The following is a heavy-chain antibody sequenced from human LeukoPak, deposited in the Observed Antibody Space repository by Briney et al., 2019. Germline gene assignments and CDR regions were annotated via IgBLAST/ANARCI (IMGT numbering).Heavy chain of an antibody. V-gene: IGHV3-21*01. CDR2: ISSSSSYI. CDR3: ARDHVTSMIVVVITPSDDFDI. D-gene: IGHD3-22*01. CDR1: GFTFSSYS. J-gene: IGHJ3*02. Sequence: GGSLRLSCAASGFTFSSYSMNWVRQAPGKGLEWVSSISSSSSYIYYADSVKGRFTISRDNAKNSLYLQMNSLRAEDTAVYYCARDHVTSMIVVVITPSDDFDIWGQGTMVTVSS.